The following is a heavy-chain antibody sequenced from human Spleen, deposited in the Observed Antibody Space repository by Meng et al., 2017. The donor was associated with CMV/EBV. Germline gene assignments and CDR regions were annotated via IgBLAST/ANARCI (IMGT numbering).Heavy chain of an antibody. Sequence: SSYYWGWIRQSPGKGLEWIGEINHSGSTNYNPSLKSRVTISVDTSKNQFSLKLSSVTAADTAVYYCASPKSRIAAAGIVAFDYWGQGTLVTVSS. D-gene: IGHD6-13*01. CDR3: ASPKSRIAAAGIVAFDY. CDR1: SSYY. V-gene: IGHV4-34*01. J-gene: IGHJ4*02. CDR2: INHSGST.